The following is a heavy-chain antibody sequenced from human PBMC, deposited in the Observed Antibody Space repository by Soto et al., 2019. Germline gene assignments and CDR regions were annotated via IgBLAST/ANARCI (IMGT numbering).Heavy chain of an antibody. Sequence: ASVKVSCKASGYTFTSYGISWVRQAPGQGLEWMGWMGTYNGNTDYGQKFQGRVTMTTETPTSTAYMELRSLRSDDTAVYYCARGRIQLWYPFDYWGQGTLVTVSS. J-gene: IGHJ4*02. V-gene: IGHV1-18*01. CDR2: MGTYNGNT. CDR1: GYTFTSYG. CDR3: ARGRIQLWYPFDY. D-gene: IGHD5-18*01.